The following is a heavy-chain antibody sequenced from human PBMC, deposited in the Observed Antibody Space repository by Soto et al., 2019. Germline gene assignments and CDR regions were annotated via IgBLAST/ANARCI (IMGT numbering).Heavy chain of an antibody. CDR3: ARDEGFRYFDWLLYL. J-gene: IGHJ4*02. Sequence: GGSLRLSCAASGFTFSSYGMHWVRQAPGKGLEWVAVIWYDGSNKYYADSVKGRFTISRDNSKNTLYLQMNSLRAEDTAVYYCARDEGFRYFDWLLYLWGQGTLVTVSS. V-gene: IGHV3-33*01. D-gene: IGHD3-9*01. CDR1: GFTFSSYG. CDR2: IWYDGSNK.